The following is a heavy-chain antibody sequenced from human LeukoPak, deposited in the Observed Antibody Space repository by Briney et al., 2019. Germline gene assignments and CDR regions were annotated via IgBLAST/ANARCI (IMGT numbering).Heavy chain of an antibody. CDR3: AKARGATYGTYYFDY. V-gene: IGHV3-23*01. Sequence: GGSLRLSCAASEFTFSSYAMNWVRQAPGKGLEWVSISGSGGDTYYADSVKGRFTISRDNSKNTLYLQMNSLRAEDTAVYYCAKARGATYGTYYFDYWGQGTLVTVSS. D-gene: IGHD4/OR15-4a*01. CDR1: EFTFSSYA. CDR2: SGSGGDT. J-gene: IGHJ4*02.